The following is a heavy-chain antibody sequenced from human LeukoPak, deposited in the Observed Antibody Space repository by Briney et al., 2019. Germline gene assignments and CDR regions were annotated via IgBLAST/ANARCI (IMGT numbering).Heavy chain of an antibody. V-gene: IGHV1-8*01. D-gene: IGHD6-13*01. J-gene: IGHJ6*02. CDR1: GYTFTSYD. CDR2: MNPNNGNT. CDR3: ARLASSSWPLYYYYGMDV. Sequence: ASVKVSCKASGYTFTSYDINWVRQATGQGLEWMVWMNPNNGNTGYAQKFQGRVTMTRSTSISTAYMELSSLRSEDTAVYYCARLASSSWPLYYYYGMDVWGQGTTVTVSS.